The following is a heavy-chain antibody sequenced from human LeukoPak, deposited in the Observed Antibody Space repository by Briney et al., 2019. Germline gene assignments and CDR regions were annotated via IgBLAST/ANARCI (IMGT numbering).Heavy chain of an antibody. Sequence: GRSLRLSCAASGFTFSSYGMHWVRQAPGKGLEWVAVIWYDGSNKYYADSVKGRFTISRDNSKNTLYLQMNSLRAEDTAVYYCARGGSVHMAGTSGYWGQGTLVTVSS. V-gene: IGHV3-33*01. CDR2: IWYDGSNK. D-gene: IGHD6-19*01. J-gene: IGHJ4*02. CDR1: GFTFSSYG. CDR3: ARGGSVHMAGTSGY.